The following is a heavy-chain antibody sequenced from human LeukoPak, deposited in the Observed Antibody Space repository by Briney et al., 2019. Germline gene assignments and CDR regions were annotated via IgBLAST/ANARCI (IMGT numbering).Heavy chain of an antibody. D-gene: IGHD6-13*01. CDR2: ISYDGSNK. CDR1: GFTFSSYA. CDR3: ARKGLGPRGQQLVRKSGIPDY. J-gene: IGHJ4*02. V-gene: IGHV3-30-3*01. Sequence: PGGSLRLSCAASGFTFSSYAMHWVRQAPGKGLEWVAVISYDGSNKYYADSVKGRFTISRDNSKNTLYLQMNSMRAEDTAVYYCARKGLGPRGQQLVRKSGIPDYWGQGTLVTVSS.